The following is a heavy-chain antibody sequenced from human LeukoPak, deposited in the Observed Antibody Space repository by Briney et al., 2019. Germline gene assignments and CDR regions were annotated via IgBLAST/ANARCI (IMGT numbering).Heavy chain of an antibody. V-gene: IGHV1-2*04. CDR1: GYTFTGYY. CDR3: ARVGAYSSGWYDY. Sequence: ASVTVSCKASGYTFTGYYMHWVRQAPGQGLEWMGWINPNSGGTNYAQKFQGWVTMTRDTSISTAYMELSRLRSDDTAVYYCARVGAYSSGWYDYWGQGTLVTVSS. CDR2: INPNSGGT. D-gene: IGHD6-19*01. J-gene: IGHJ4*02.